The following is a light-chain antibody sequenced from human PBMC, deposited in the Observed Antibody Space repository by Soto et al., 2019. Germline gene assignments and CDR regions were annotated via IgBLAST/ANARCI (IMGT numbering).Light chain of an antibody. V-gene: IGKV1-39*01. J-gene: IGKJ5*01. Sequence: DIQMTQSPSSLSASVGDRVTITCRASQSISSYVNWYQQKPGKAPKLLIYAASSLQSGVPLRFSGSGSGTDFTLTISSLQPDDFATYYCQQSYSIPITFGQGTRLEIK. CDR3: QQSYSIPIT. CDR1: QSISSY. CDR2: AAS.